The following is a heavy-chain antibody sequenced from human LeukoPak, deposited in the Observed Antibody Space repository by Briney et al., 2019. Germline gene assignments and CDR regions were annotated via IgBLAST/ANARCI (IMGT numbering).Heavy chain of an antibody. CDR2: IRTETNSYAT. Sequence: PGGSLRLSCAAPGFIFSDSAVHWVRQASGKGPEWVGRIRTETNSYATAYSASVKGRFTISRDDSRKMAFLQMNSLEVGDTAVYFCSSPPHDRGNHFDFWGRGTLVTVSS. CDR1: GFIFSDSA. V-gene: IGHV3-73*01. J-gene: IGHJ5*01. CDR3: SSPPHDRGNHFDF. D-gene: IGHD4-23*01.